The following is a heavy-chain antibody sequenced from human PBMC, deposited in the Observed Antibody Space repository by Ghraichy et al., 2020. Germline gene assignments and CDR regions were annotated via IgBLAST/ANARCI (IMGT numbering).Heavy chain of an antibody. CDR2: IYHSGNT. D-gene: IGHD6-25*01. CDR1: NVSVSSGNYY. Sequence: SETLSLTCSVSNVSVSSGNYYWTWIRQPPGKGLEWIGYIYHSGNTNCNPSLKTRVTISVDTSKNQFSLKLRSVTAADTAVYYCARGGLNYYHYVDVWGKGSTVTVSS. J-gene: IGHJ6*03. CDR3: ARGGLNYYHYVDV. V-gene: IGHV4-61*01.